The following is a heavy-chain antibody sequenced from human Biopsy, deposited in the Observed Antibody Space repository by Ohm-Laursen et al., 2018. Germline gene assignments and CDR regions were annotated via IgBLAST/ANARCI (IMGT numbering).Heavy chain of an antibody. D-gene: IGHD5-12*01. CDR2: ISHDGSVK. CDR1: GFTFSSYG. Sequence: SLRLSCAASGFTFSSYGMQWVRQAPGKGLEWVAVISHDGSVKHYADSVKGRFTISRDNAKNTLFLQMNNLSAGDTAVYFCARDPPNSGYSLDFWGQGTLTTVSS. V-gene: IGHV3-30*03. J-gene: IGHJ4*02. CDR3: ARDPPNSGYSLDF.